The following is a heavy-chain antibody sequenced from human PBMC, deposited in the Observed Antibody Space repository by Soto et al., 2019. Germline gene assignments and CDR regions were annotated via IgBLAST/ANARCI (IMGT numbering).Heavy chain of an antibody. Sequence: SETLSLPXTVSRVALSSGSFYCAWNRHPPGKGLEWIGFGSYSGTTNYKPSLKSRVTISVDKSRRQISLKVSSLTAADTAVYYCARGATVPQYDYWGQGTLVNV. CDR2: GSYSGTT. CDR1: RVALSSGSFY. J-gene: IGHJ4*02. V-gene: IGHV4-61*01. D-gene: IGHD4-17*01. CDR3: ARGATVPQYDY.